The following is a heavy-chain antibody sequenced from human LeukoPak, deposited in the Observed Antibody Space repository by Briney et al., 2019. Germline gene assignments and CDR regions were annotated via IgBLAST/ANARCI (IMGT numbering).Heavy chain of an antibody. D-gene: IGHD2-2*01. CDR3: ARQSGLVPAALVAWFDP. Sequence: SETLSLTCTVSGGSISSGNYYWSWIRQPAGKGPEWIGRIYTSGSTNYNPSLKSRVTISVDTSKNQFSLKLNSVTAADTAVYYCARQSGLVPAALVAWFDPWGQGTLVTVSS. J-gene: IGHJ5*02. CDR1: GGSISSGNYY. V-gene: IGHV4-61*02. CDR2: IYTSGST.